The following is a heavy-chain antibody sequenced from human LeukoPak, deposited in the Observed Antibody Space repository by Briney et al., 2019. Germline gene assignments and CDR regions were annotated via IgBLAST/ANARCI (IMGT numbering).Heavy chain of an antibody. V-gene: IGHV3-48*04. J-gene: IGHJ4*02. D-gene: IGHD4-23*01. Sequence: GGSLRLSCAASGFTFSSYSMNWVRQAPGKGLEWVSYLSSSSSTIYYADSVKGRFTISRDNAKNSLYLQMNSLRAEDTAVYYCARDDYRGKESDYWGQGTLVTVSS. CDR3: ARDDYRGKESDY. CDR2: LSSSSSTI. CDR1: GFTFSSYS.